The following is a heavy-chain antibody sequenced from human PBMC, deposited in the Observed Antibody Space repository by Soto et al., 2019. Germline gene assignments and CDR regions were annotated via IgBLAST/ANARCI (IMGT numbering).Heavy chain of an antibody. V-gene: IGHV3-23*01. D-gene: IGHD2-15*01. J-gene: IGHJ4*02. CDR1: GFTFSSYA. Sequence: VQLLESGGGLVQPGGSLRLSCAASGFTFSSYAMSWVRQAPGKGLEWVSVISGSGGYTYYADSVKGRFTISGDNSKNTLFLRMNSLRAEDTAVYYCAKWTVVVVAATRGGWFDYWGQGTLVTVSS. CDR3: AKWTVVVVAATRGGWFDY. CDR2: ISGSGGYT.